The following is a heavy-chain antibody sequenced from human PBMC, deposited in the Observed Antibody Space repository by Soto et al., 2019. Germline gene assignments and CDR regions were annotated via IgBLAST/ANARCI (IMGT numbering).Heavy chain of an antibody. J-gene: IGHJ2*01. D-gene: IGHD2-15*01. CDR3: ARCYCSVGSCYTCWHFDL. Sequence: QVQLVQSGAEVTEPGASVKLSCQASGYTFMNYAISWVRQAPGQGLEWMGWISPSTGNTDQAQNFQGRVTMTLDTSTSPANMELRTLRSDDSAVYYCARCYCSVGSCYTCWHFDLWGRGTLVTVSS. V-gene: IGHV1-18*01. CDR2: ISPSTGNT. CDR1: GYTFMNYA.